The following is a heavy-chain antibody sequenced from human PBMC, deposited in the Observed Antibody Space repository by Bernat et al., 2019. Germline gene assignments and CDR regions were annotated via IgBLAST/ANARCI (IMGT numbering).Heavy chain of an antibody. CDR1: GFTFRSYA. V-gene: IGHV3-23*04. CDR2: ITGSGASS. D-gene: IGHD3-16*01. CDR3: AKDLGVSMILFPGRFDP. Sequence: EVQLVESGGGLVQPGGSLRLSCAASGFTFRSYAMSWVRQAPGKGLEWVSAITGSGASSYYADSMKGRFTISRDNSQNTLYLQMNSLGADDTAVYYCAKDLGVSMILFPGRFDPWGQGTLVTVSS. J-gene: IGHJ5*02.